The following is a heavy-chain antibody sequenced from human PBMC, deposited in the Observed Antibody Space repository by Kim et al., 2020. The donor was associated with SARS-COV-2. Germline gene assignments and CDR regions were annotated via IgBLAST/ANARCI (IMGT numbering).Heavy chain of an antibody. J-gene: IGHJ6*02. V-gene: IGHV4-39*01. CDR3: ARQDPYYYGMDV. Sequence: YSNPSLKSRVTISVDTSKNQFSLKLSSVTAADTAVYYCARQDPYYYGMDVWGQGTTVTVSS.